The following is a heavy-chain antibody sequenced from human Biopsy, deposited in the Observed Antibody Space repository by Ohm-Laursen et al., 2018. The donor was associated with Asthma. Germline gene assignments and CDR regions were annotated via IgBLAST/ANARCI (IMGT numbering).Heavy chain of an antibody. CDR2: IMTVFGTT. CDR1: GGTSSNFA. D-gene: IGHD6-19*01. Sequence: SSVKVSCKTPGGTSSNFAISWVRQAPGQGLEWLGGIMTVFGTTNYAQKFQGRVTITADESTSTAYMEVTSLRSEDTAIYYCARCQVGYSSGWSLLLKKIYYSGMDVWGQGTAVTVSS. J-gene: IGHJ6*02. CDR3: ARCQVGYSSGWSLLLKKIYYSGMDV. V-gene: IGHV1-69*01.